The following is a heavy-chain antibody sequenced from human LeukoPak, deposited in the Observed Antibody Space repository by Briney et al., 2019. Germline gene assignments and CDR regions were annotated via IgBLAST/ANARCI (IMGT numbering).Heavy chain of an antibody. V-gene: IGHV3-7*01. D-gene: IGHD2-2*01. CDR1: GFTFSSYW. CDR3: ARGYCSSTRCPDNMDV. CDR2: INQDGSEK. J-gene: IGHJ6*03. Sequence: GGSLRLSCAASGFTFSSYWMIWVRQAPGKGLEWVANINQDGSEKFYVDSVRGRFTISRDNAQNSLYLQMNSLRAEDTAVYYCARGYCSSTRCPDNMDVWGKGTTVTISS.